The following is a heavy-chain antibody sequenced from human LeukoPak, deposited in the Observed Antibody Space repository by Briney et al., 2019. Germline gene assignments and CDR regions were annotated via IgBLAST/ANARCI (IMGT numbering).Heavy chain of an antibody. CDR3: ARHWRSGGSYVYWFDP. CDR2: IYPSDSDT. J-gene: IGHJ5*02. D-gene: IGHD1-26*01. CDR1: GHSFPNYW. Sequence: GESLKISCKGSGHSFPNYWIGWVRQTPGKGLEWMGIIYPSDSDTRYSPSFEGHVIISADKSISTAYLQWSSLKASDTAMYYCARHWRSGGSYVYWFDPWGQGTLVTVSS. V-gene: IGHV5-51*01.